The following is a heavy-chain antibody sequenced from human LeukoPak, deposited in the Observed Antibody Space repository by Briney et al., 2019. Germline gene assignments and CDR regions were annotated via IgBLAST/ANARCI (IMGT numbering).Heavy chain of an antibody. CDR2: IKPDGSDT. CDR1: GFIFTDYW. D-gene: IGHD1-1*01. J-gene: IGHJ4*02. V-gene: IGHV3-7*04. Sequence: GGSLRLSCAASGFIFTDYWMSWVRQAPGKGLEWVANIKPDGSDTYYADSVKGRFTISKDDAENSVFLQMNSLRVEDTALYYCARDGIDYWGQGTVVTVFS. CDR3: ARDGIDY.